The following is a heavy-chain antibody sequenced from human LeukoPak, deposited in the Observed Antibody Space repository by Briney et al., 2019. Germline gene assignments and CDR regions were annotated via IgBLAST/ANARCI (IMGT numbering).Heavy chain of an antibody. D-gene: IGHD1-26*01. CDR3: ARGATHHDY. Sequence: SETLSLTCTVSGGSISSYYWSWIRQPPGKGLEWIGYISNSGSTNYNPSLKSRVTISVDTSKNQFSLKLSSVTAADTAVYYCARGATHHDYWGQGTLVTVSS. CDR1: GGSISSYY. CDR2: ISNSGST. V-gene: IGHV4-59*01. J-gene: IGHJ4*02.